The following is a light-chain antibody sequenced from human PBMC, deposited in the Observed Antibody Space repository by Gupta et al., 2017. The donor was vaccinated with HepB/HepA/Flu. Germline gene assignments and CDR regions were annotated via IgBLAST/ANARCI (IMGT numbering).Light chain of an antibody. CDR3: SSYTSSSTVI. V-gene: IGLV2-14*03. CDR2: DVS. CDR1: NSDVGGYNY. J-gene: IGLJ2*01. Sequence: QSALTQPASVSGSPGPSITLSCTGTNSDVGGYNYVSWYQQHPGKAPKVMIFDVSNRPSGVSNRFSGSKSGTTASLTISGLQAEDEADYYCSSYTSSSTVIFGGGTKLTVL.